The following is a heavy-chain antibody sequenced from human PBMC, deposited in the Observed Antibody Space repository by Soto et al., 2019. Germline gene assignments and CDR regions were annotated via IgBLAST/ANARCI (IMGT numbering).Heavy chain of an antibody. J-gene: IGHJ3*02. CDR2: IYWDDDK. CDR3: AHRLMHTRPDAFDI. D-gene: IGHD2-2*01. V-gene: IGHV2-5*02. Sequence: SGPTLVNPTQTRTLTCTFSGFSLSTSGVGVGWIRQPPGKALEWLALIYWDDDKRYSPSLKSRLTITKDTSKNQVVLTMTNMDPVDTATYYCAHRLMHTRPDAFDIWGQGTMVTVSS. CDR1: GFSLSTSGVG.